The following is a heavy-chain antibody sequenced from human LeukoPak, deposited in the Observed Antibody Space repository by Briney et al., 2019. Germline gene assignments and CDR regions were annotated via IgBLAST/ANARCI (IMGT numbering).Heavy chain of an antibody. CDR2: ISYGGSNK. CDR3: ARGMSGWYYRGYYYGMDV. V-gene: IGHV3-30-3*01. J-gene: IGHJ6*02. Sequence: PGGSLRLSCAASGFTFSSYAMHWVRQAPGKGLEWVAVISYGGSNKYYADSVKGRFTISRDNSKNTLYLQMNSLRAEDTAVYYCARGMSGWYYRGYYYGMDVWGQGTTVTVSS. D-gene: IGHD6-19*01. CDR1: GFTFSSYA.